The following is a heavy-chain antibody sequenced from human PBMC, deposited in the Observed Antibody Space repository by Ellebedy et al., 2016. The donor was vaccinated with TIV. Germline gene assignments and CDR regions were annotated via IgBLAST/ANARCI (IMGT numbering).Heavy chain of an antibody. V-gene: IGHV3-13*01. CDR3: TRFEIISGGGYGMDV. Sequence: GESLKISXAASGFTFSRYDMHWVRQSTRKGLEWVASFDNAGDTYYPGSVKGRFTISRENAKNSLYLQMNSLRVEDTAVYYCTRFEIISGGGYGMDVWGQGTTVTVSS. CDR1: GFTFSRYD. CDR2: FDNAGDT. D-gene: IGHD3-16*01. J-gene: IGHJ6*02.